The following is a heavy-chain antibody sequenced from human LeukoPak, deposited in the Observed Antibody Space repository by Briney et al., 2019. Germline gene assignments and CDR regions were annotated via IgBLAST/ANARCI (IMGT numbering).Heavy chain of an antibody. Sequence: SETLSLTCTVSGGSISSYYWSWIRRPPGKGLEWIGYIYYSGSTNYNPSLKSRVTISVDTSKNQFSLKLSSVTAADTAVYYCARDLYYYDSSGYYYYYYGMDVWGQGTTVTVSS. CDR2: IYYSGST. CDR1: GGSISSYY. J-gene: IGHJ6*02. D-gene: IGHD3-22*01. V-gene: IGHV4-59*01. CDR3: ARDLYYYDSSGYYYYYYGMDV.